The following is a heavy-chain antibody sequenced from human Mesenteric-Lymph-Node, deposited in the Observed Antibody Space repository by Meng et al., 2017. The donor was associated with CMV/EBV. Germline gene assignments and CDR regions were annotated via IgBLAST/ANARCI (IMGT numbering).Heavy chain of an antibody. CDR2: INWNGGRT. CDR3: ARGRFWSSVDAFDI. D-gene: IGHD3-3*01. V-gene: IGHV3-20*04. Sequence: GESLKISCAASGFTFDDYGMSWVRQAPGKGLEWVSGINWNGGRTGYADSVKGRFTISRDNAKNSLYLQMNSLRAEDTALYYCARGRFWSSVDAFDIWGQGTMVTVSS. CDR1: GFTFDDYG. J-gene: IGHJ3*02.